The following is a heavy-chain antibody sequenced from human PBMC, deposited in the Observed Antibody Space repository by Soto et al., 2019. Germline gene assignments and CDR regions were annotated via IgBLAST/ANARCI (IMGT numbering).Heavy chain of an antibody. J-gene: IGHJ4*02. D-gene: IGHD3-3*01. V-gene: IGHV3-23*01. CDR1: GFTFSNYG. CDR3: AKKATIYAVDPADY. Sequence: PGGSLRLSCAASGFTFSNYGMSWVRQAPGKGLEWVSVMSGSGDDAYYADSGKGRFTISRDNSKNMLYLQMNSLRAEDTAVYFCAKKATIYAVDPADYWGQGTQVTVSS. CDR2: MSGSGDDA.